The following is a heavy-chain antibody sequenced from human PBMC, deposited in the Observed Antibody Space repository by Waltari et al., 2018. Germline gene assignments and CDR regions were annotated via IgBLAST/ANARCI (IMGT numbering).Heavy chain of an antibody. D-gene: IGHD3-10*01. J-gene: IGHJ4*02. CDR2: TYYRSKWYS. V-gene: IGHV6-1*01. CDR3: ARGGFGFNAGRFDS. CDR1: ADSASSNSAL. Sequence: QVQLQQSGPGLVKPSQTLALTCAIPADSASSNSALWNWIRQSPSRGLEWLGRTYYRSKWYSDSAVSVKSRITINPDTSKNQFSLQLNSVTPEDTAVYYCARGGFGFNAGRFDSWGRGTLVTVTS.